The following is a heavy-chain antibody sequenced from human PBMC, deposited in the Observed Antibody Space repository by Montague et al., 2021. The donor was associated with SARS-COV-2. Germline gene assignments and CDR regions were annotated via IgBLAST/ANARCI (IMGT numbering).Heavy chain of an antibody. CDR2: ISHSGST. J-gene: IGHJ6*02. V-gene: IGHV4-34*01. CDR1: GGSFSGYY. CDR3: ARFPYRLLFIASSDGLDV. Sequence: SETLSLTCGVYGGSFSGYYWSWIRQPPGKGLEWIGEISHSGSTNYNPSLKSRVTISIDTSKNQFSLKLSSVTAADTAVYYCARFPYRLLFIASSDGLDVWGQGTTVTVSS. D-gene: IGHD6-25*01.